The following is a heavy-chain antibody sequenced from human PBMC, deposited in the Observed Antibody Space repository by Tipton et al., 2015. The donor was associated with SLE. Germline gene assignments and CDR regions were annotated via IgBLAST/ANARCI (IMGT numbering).Heavy chain of an antibody. CDR3: AKKSVEVDNYGPEDY. Sequence: SLRLSCAASGFTFSRYAMHWVRQPPGKGLEWVAVLSTDGKDTHSADSVKGRFIISRDNSKNTIYVQMNSLRPEDTAMYYCAKKSVEVDNYGPEDYWGQGTLVTVSS. CDR2: LSTDGKDT. CDR1: GFTFSRYA. V-gene: IGHV3-30-3*02. D-gene: IGHD3-10*01. J-gene: IGHJ4*02.